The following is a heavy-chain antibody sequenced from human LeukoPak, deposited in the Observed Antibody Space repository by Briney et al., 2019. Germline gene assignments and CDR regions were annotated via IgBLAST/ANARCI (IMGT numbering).Heavy chain of an antibody. CDR2: IIPILGIA. CDR3: ARACAREMNGIAAAGPGYYYGMDV. Sequence: ASVKVSCKASGGTFSSYAISWVRQAPGQGLEWMGRIIPILGIANYAQKFQGRVTITADKSTSTAYMEVSSLRSEDTAVYYCARACAREMNGIAAAGPGYYYGMDVWGQGTTVTVSS. D-gene: IGHD6-13*01. CDR1: GGTFSSYA. J-gene: IGHJ6*02. V-gene: IGHV1-69*04.